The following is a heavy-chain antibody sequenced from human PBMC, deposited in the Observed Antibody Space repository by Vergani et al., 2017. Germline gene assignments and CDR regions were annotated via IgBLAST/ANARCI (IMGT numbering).Heavy chain of an antibody. CDR3: ARHSTVEWLVKLGWIDP. J-gene: IGHJ5*02. CDR1: GASIRSSNYY. Sequence: QLQLQESGPGLVKPSATLSLPCSVSGASIRSSNYYWGWIRQPPGKGLEWIASIYYSGSTYYNPSLKSRVTISVDTSKNQFSLKLSSVTAADTAVYFCARHSTVEWLVKLGWIDPWGQGILVTGSS. D-gene: IGHD6-19*01. CDR2: IYYSGST. V-gene: IGHV4-39*01.